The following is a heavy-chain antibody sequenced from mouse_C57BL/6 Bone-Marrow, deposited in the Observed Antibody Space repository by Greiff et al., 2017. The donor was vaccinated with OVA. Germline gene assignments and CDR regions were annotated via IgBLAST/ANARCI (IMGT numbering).Heavy chain of an antibody. D-gene: IGHD2-3*01. Sequence: QVQLQQSGAELVRPGASVKLSCKASGYTFTDYYINWVKQRPGQGLEWIARIYPGSGNTYYNEKFKGKATLTAEKSSSTAYMQLSSLTSEDSAVYFCARRDGYFWYFDVWGTGTTVTVSS. V-gene: IGHV1-76*01. CDR1: GYTFTDYY. CDR3: ARRDGYFWYFDV. J-gene: IGHJ1*03. CDR2: IYPGSGNT.